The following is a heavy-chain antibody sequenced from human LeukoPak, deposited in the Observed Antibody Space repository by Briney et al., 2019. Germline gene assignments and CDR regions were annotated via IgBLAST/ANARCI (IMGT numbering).Heavy chain of an antibody. CDR1: GGSISSCY. D-gene: IGHD6-13*01. CDR2: IYYSGST. V-gene: IGHV4-59*08. J-gene: IGHJ4*02. CDR3: ARSIAAAGTFYRY. Sequence: SETLSLTCTVSGGSISSCYWSWFRQPPGKGLEWIGYIYYSGSTNYNPSLKSRVTISVDTSKNQFSLKLSSVTAADTAVYYCARSIAAAGTFYRYWGQGTLVTVSS.